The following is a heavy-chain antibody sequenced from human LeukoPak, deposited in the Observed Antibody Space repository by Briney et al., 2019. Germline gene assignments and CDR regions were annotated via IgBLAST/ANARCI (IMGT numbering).Heavy chain of an antibody. V-gene: IGHV4-38-2*02. CDR1: GYSISSGYY. J-gene: IGHJ4*02. D-gene: IGHD4-17*01. Sequence: PSETLSLTCTVSGYSISSGYYWGWIRQPPGKGLEWIGSIYHSGSTYYNPSLKSRVTISVDTSKNQFSLKLSSVTAADTAVYYCARTTVTTGEFDYWGQGTPVTVSS. CDR3: ARTTVTTGEFDY. CDR2: IYHSGST.